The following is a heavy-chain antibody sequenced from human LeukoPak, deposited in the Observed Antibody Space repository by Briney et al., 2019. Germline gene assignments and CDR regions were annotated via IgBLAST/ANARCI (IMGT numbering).Heavy chain of an antibody. Sequence: MSSETLSLTCTVSGGSISSGDYYWSWIRQPPGKGLEWIGYIYYSGSTYYNPSLKGRVTISVDTSKNQFSLKLSSVTAADTAVYYCATTRPHPEYYYYMDVWGKGTTVTVSS. CDR1: GGSISSGDYY. CDR2: IYYSGST. J-gene: IGHJ6*03. CDR3: ATTRPHPEYYYYMDV. V-gene: IGHV4-30-4*01. D-gene: IGHD1-14*01.